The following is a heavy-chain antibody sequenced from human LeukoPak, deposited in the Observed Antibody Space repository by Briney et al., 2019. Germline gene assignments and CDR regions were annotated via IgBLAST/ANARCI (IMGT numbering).Heavy chain of an antibody. J-gene: IGHJ4*02. CDR2: ISGGGRST. CDR3: ARERYFDY. CDR1: GFTVSGNH. V-gene: IGHV3-23*01. Sequence: GGSLRLSCAVPGFTVSGNHVTWVRQAPGKGLEWVSTISGGGRSTDYADSVKGHFTISRDNSKNTLYLQMNSLRAEDTAVYYCARERYFDYWGQGTLVTVSS.